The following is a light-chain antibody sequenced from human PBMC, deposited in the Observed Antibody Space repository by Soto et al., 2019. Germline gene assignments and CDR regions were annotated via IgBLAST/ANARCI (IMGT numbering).Light chain of an antibody. J-gene: IGKJ4*01. CDR1: QSVSSSY. V-gene: IGKV3-20*01. Sequence: EIVLTQFPGTLSLSPGERATLSCRASQSVSSSYLAWNQQKPGQAPRLLIYGASSRATGIPDRFSGSGSGTDFTLTISRLEPEDFAVYYCQQYGSSPLTFGGGTKVEIK. CDR3: QQYGSSPLT. CDR2: GAS.